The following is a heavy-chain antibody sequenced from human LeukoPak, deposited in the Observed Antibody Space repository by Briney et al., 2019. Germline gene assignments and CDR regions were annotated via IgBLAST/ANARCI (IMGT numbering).Heavy chain of an antibody. CDR3: AGGPAVAYFDY. D-gene: IGHD2-15*01. CDR1: GFTFSNYY. V-gene: IGHV3-21*01. J-gene: IGHJ4*02. CDR2: ISSSSSYI. Sequence: GGSLRLSCAASGFTFSNYYMKWVRQAPGKGLEWVSSISSSSSYIYYADSVKGRFTISRDNAKNSLYLQMNSLRAEDTAVYYRAGGPAVAYFDYWGQGTLVTVSS.